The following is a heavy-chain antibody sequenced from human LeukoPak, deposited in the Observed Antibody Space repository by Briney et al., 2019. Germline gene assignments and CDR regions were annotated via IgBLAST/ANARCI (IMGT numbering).Heavy chain of an antibody. Sequence: GGSLRLSCAASGFTFSTYWMHWVRQAPGKGLVWVSHINSDVRSTSYADSVKGRFTISRDNAKNSLYLQMNSLRAEDTALYYCAKAYSSSSGTNYFDYWGQGTLVTVSS. CDR1: GFTFSTYW. V-gene: IGHV3-74*01. J-gene: IGHJ4*02. CDR2: INSDVRST. CDR3: AKAYSSSSGTNYFDY. D-gene: IGHD6-6*01.